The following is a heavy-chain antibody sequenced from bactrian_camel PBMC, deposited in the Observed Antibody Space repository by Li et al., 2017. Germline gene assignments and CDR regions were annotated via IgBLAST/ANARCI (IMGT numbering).Heavy chain of an antibody. CDR2: ISRSGDST. CDR1: GFGFGAYA. Sequence: VQLVESGGGLVQPGGSLNLSCAASGFGFGAYAMSWVRQYPGQGLEWVSAISRSGDSTIYADSVKGRFTISRDNAKNTLYLQMNSLKPEDTAMYYCARERAYSTGVLYSPAYWGQGTQVTVS. V-gene: IGHV3S42*01. J-gene: IGHJ4*01. D-gene: IGHD2*01. CDR3: ARERAYSTGVLYSPAY.